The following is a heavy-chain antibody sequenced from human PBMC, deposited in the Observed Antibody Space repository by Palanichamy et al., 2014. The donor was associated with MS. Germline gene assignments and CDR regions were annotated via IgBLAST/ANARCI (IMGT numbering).Heavy chain of an antibody. V-gene: IGHV4-39*01. J-gene: IGHJ5*02. CDR2: IYYIGTT. Sequence: QLQLQQSGPGLVKPSETLSLTCTVSGGSISSGNHYWGWVRQPPRKGLQWIGSIYYIGTTDYNPSLKSRVTMSVDPSKNQFSLYLHSVTAADTAVYYCVVNTTLIPWFDPWGQGTLVTVSS. CDR1: GGSISSGNHY. CDR3: VVNTTLIPWFDP. D-gene: IGHD4-17*01.